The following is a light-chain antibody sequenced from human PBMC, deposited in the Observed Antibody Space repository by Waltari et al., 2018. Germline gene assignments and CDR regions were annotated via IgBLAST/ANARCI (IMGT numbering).Light chain of an antibody. Sequence: EIMLTQSPGTLSLSPGERATLSCRASQSRSRFLAWYQQKPGQAPRLLIYDASTRATGIPDRFSGSGSGTDFSLTINRLEPEDIAVYYCQKYGSLPATFGQGTKVEIK. V-gene: IGKV3-20*01. CDR1: QSRSRF. CDR2: DAS. J-gene: IGKJ1*01. CDR3: QKYGSLPAT.